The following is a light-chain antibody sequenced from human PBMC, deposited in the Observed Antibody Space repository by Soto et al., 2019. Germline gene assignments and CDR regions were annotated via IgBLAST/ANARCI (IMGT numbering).Light chain of an antibody. J-gene: IGKJ5*01. CDR2: ASS. V-gene: IGKV1-9*01. CDR1: QDISSY. CDR3: QQLNTLPVT. Sequence: DIQLTQSPSLMSASVGDRVTITCRASQDISSYLAWYQQTPGKAPQLLIYASSALQSGVPSRFSGSGSGTEFTLTIISLQPEDFASDDCQQLNTLPVTFGQGKRVDI.